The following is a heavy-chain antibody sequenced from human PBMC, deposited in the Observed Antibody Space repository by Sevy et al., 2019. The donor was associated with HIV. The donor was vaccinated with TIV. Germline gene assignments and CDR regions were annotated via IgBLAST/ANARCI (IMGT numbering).Heavy chain of an antibody. CDR2: ISGSGSTI. CDR3: ARDHVKDGDLGDYYYYAIDV. J-gene: IGHJ6*02. Sequence: GGSLRLSCAASGFTLSDYYMSWIRQAPGKGLEWVSYISGSGSTIYYADSVKGRFTISRDNAKNSLSLQMNSLRAEDTAVYFCARDHVKDGDLGDYYYYAIDVRGQGTTVTVSS. D-gene: IGHD4-17*01. V-gene: IGHV3-11*01. CDR1: GFTLSDYY.